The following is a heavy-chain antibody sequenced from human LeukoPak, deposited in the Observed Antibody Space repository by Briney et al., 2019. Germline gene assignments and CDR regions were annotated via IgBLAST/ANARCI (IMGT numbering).Heavy chain of an antibody. V-gene: IGHV4-31*03. J-gene: IGHJ4*02. CDR1: GGSISSGGYY. Sequence: SQTLSLTCTVSGGSISSGGYYWSWIRQHPGKGLEWIGYIYYSGSTYYNPSLKSRVTISVDTSKNQFSLKLSSVTAADTAVYYCARAVGDYGDCRIFDYWGQGTLVTVSS. D-gene: IGHD4-17*01. CDR2: IYYSGST. CDR3: ARAVGDYGDCRIFDY.